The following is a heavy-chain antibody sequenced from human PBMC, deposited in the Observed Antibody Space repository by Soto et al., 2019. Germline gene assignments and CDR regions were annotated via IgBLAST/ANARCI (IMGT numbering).Heavy chain of an antibody. Sequence: EVQLVESGGGLVQPGRSLRLSCAASGFTFDDYAMHWVRQAPGKGLEWVSGISWNSGSIGYADSVKGRFTISRDNAKNSLYLQMNSLRAEDTALYYCAKVTSIAADGFIYFAYWGQGTLVTVS. J-gene: IGHJ4*02. V-gene: IGHV3-9*01. D-gene: IGHD6-13*01. CDR3: AKVTSIAADGFIYFAY. CDR2: ISWNSGSI. CDR1: GFTFDDYA.